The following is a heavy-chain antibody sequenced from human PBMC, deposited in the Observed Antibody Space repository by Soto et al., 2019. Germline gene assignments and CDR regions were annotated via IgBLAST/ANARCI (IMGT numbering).Heavy chain of an antibody. Sequence: SVKVSCKASGDTFNKYAFNWVRQAPGQGLEWMGGIIPIFGTPNYAQRVQGRVTITADESTSTAYMELSSLRSEDTAVYYCARGIDYGGVNRIDYWGQGTMVTVYS. CDR2: IIPIFGTP. J-gene: IGHJ4*02. D-gene: IGHD4-17*01. V-gene: IGHV1-69*13. CDR1: GDTFNKYA. CDR3: ARGIDYGGVNRIDY.